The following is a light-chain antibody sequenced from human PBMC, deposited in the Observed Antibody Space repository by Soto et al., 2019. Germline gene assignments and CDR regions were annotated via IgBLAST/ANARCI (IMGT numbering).Light chain of an antibody. CDR2: WAS. J-gene: IGKJ1*01. Sequence: SVTTQSPDYLAVFLGDRAIIXRNSRQSXXYRSNNKNYLAWYQQKPGQPHKLLIYWASFRESGAHDRVSGSGSGTEVTLTISNLQAEDGAVYYCHQYRTNSWTFGQGTKVDI. CDR1: QSXXYRSNNKNY. V-gene: IGKV4-1*01. CDR3: HQYRTNSWT.